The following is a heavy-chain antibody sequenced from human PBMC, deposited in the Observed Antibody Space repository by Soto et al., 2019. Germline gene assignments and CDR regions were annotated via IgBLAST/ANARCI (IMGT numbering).Heavy chain of an antibody. Sequence: SETLSLTCTVSGGSISSGGYYWSWIRQHPGKGLEWIGYIYYSGSTYYNPSLKSRVTISVDTSKNQFPLKLSSVTAADTAVYYCAREKNYYGSGRLFDPWGQGTLVTVSS. J-gene: IGHJ5*02. CDR3: AREKNYYGSGRLFDP. CDR1: GGSISSGGYY. V-gene: IGHV4-31*03. D-gene: IGHD3-10*01. CDR2: IYYSGST.